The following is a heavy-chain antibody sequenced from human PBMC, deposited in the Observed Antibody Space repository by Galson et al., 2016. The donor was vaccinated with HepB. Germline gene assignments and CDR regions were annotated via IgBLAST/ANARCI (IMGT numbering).Heavy chain of an antibody. CDR1: GFTFNTYA. CDR2: ISYDGNNN. CDR3: AKSFPRPIWSGYQAFDY. D-gene: IGHD3-3*01. Sequence: SLRLSCAASGFTFNTYAMHWVRQAPGKGLEWVAVISYDGNNNYYADSVKGRSTISRDNSKNTLFLQLNSLRAEDTAVYCCAKSFPRPIWSGYQAFDYWGQGSLVTVSS. J-gene: IGHJ4*02. V-gene: IGHV3-30*18.